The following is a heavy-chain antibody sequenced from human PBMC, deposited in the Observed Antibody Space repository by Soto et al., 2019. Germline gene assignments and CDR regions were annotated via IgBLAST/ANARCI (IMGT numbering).Heavy chain of an antibody. Sequence: GSLRLSCAASGFTFSSYGMHWVRQAPGKGLEWVALISYDGSNKYYADSVKGRFTISRDNSKNTLYLQMNSLRAEDTAVYYCAKVSVPAAIAYYYYGMDVWGQGNTVTVSS. D-gene: IGHD2-2*01. CDR3: AKVSVPAAIAYYYYGMDV. CDR2: ISYDGSNK. V-gene: IGHV3-30*18. CDR1: GFTFSSYG. J-gene: IGHJ6*02.